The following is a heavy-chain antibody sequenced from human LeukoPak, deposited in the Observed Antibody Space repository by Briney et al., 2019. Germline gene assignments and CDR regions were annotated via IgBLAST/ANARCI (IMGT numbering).Heavy chain of an antibody. CDR3: ARSGIAVAASVGY. V-gene: IGHV4-31*03. CDR1: GGSISSGGYY. CDR2: IYYSGST. J-gene: IGHJ4*02. Sequence: KASQTLSLTCTVSGGSISSGGYYWSRIRQHPGKGLEWIGYIYYSGSTYYNPSLKSRVTISVDTSKNQFSLKLSSVTAADTAVYYCARSGIAVAASVGYWGQGTLVTVSS. D-gene: IGHD6-19*01.